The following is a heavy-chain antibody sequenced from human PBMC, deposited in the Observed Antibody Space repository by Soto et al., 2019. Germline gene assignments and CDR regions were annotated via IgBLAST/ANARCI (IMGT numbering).Heavy chain of an antibody. V-gene: IGHV3-9*01. CDR3: AKESSSSVWFDP. CDR2: ISWNSGSI. D-gene: IGHD6-6*01. CDR1: GFTFDDYA. J-gene: IGHJ5*02. Sequence: GGSLRLSCAASGFTFDDYAMHWVRQAPGKGLEWVSGISWNSGSIGYADSVKGRFTISRDNAKDSLYLHMNSLRPDDTALYYCAKESSSSVWFDPWGQGTLVTVSS.